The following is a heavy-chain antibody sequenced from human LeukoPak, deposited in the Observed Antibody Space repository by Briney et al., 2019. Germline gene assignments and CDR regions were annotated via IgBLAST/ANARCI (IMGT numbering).Heavy chain of an antibody. D-gene: IGHD1-26*01. V-gene: IGHV2-5*02. Sequence: TLSLTCSLSGVSIRSRSYYWGWIRQPPGKALEWLALIYWDDDKRYSPSLKSRLTITTDTSKNQVVLTMTNMDPVDTATYYCAHRHRSGSYCFDYWGQGTLVTVSS. J-gene: IGHJ4*02. CDR3: AHRHRSGSYCFDY. CDR2: IYWDDDK. CDR1: GVSIRSRSYY.